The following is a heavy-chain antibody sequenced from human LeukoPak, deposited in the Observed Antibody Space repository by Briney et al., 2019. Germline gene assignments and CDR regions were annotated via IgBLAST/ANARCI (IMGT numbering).Heavy chain of an antibody. Sequence: PGGSLRLSCVASGFDFGTYAMSWVRQAPGKGPEWVSTVSNGGSSTYCADSVRGRFTVSRDNSKNTLYLQMNSPRAEDTATYYCALKGGHHYHFDAWGQGTLVTVSS. J-gene: IGHJ4*02. D-gene: IGHD3-22*01. CDR2: VSNGGSST. CDR1: GFDFGTYA. CDR3: ALKGGHHYHFDA. V-gene: IGHV3-23*01.